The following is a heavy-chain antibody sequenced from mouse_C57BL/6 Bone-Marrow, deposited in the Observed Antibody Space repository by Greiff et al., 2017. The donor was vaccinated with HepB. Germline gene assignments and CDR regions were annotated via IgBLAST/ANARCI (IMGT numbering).Heavy chain of an antibody. CDR1: GYSFTDYN. CDR3: AGEEFRGFYYAMDY. V-gene: IGHV1-39*01. Sequence: EVQLQQSGPELVKPGASVKISCKASGYSFTDYNMNWVKQSNGKSLEWIGVINPNYGTTSYNQKFKGKATLTVDQSSSTAYMQLNSLTSEDSAVYYCAGEEFRGFYYAMDYWGQGTSVTVSS. CDR2: INPNYGTT. D-gene: IGHD3-2*02. J-gene: IGHJ4*01.